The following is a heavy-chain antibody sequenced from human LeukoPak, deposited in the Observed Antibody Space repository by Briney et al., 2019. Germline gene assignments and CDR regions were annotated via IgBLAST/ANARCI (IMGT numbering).Heavy chain of an antibody. CDR2: IIPIFGIA. D-gene: IGHD4-17*01. CDR1: GGTFSSYA. J-gene: IGHJ4*02. V-gene: IGHV1-69*04. CDR3: ARDRATRSLYFDY. Sequence: AASVKVSCKASGGTFSSYAISWVRQAPGQGLEWMGRIIPIFGIANYAQKFQGRVTITADKSTSTAYMELSSLRSEDTAVYYCARDRATRSLYFDYWGQGTLVTVSS.